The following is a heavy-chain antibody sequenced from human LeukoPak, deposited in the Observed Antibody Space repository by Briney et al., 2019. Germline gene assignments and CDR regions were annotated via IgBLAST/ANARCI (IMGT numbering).Heavy chain of an antibody. CDR2: INPNSGGT. Sequence: ASVKVSCKASGYTFTGYYMHWVRQAPGQGLEWMGWINPNSGGTNYAQKFQGRVTMTRDTSISTAYMELSRLRSDDTAVYYCARETGCSSGWPDYWGQGTLVTVSS. J-gene: IGHJ4*02. CDR1: GYTFTGYY. CDR3: ARETGCSSGWPDY. V-gene: IGHV1-2*02. D-gene: IGHD6-19*01.